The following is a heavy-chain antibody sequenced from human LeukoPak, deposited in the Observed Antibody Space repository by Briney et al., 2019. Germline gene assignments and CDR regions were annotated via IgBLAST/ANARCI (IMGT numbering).Heavy chain of an antibody. J-gene: IGHJ3*01. CDR1: GGSISSYY. Sequence: PSETLSLTCTVSGGSISSYYWSWIRQPPGKGLEWIGYIYYSGSTNYNPSLKSRVTISVGTSKIQFSLELSSVTAADTAVYYCARTYSGNYLDAFDVWGQGTMVTVSS. D-gene: IGHD1-26*01. CDR3: ARTYSGNYLDAFDV. V-gene: IGHV4-59*01. CDR2: IYYSGST.